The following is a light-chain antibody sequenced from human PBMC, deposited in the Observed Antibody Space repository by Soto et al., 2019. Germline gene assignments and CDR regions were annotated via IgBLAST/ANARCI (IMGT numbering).Light chain of an antibody. CDR1: SSDIGAYNF. Sequence: QSVLTQPASVSGSPGQSITISCTGTSSDIGAYNFVSWYQQHPGKAPKLMLYDVTIRPSGVSNRFSGSKSGNTASLTISGLQAEDEADYYCTSWTTSTTMIFGGGTMVTVL. V-gene: IGLV2-14*03. CDR3: TSWTTSTTMI. J-gene: IGLJ2*01. CDR2: DVT.